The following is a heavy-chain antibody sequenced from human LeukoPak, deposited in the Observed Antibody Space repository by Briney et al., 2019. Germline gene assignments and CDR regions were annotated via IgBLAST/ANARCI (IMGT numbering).Heavy chain of an antibody. CDR2: IYTSGST. V-gene: IGHV4-61*02. CDR3: ARDLGDGYSSGYFDY. D-gene: IGHD5-24*01. J-gene: IGHJ4*02. Sequence: SETLSLTCTVSGGSISSGSYYWSWIRQPAGKGLESIGRIYTSGSTNYNPSLKSRVTISVDTSKNQFSLELSSVTAADTAVYYCARDLGDGYSSGYFDYWGQGTLVTVSS. CDR1: GGSISSGSYY.